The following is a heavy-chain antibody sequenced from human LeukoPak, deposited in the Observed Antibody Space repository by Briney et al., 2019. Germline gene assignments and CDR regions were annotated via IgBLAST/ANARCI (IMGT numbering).Heavy chain of an antibody. J-gene: IGHJ4*02. D-gene: IGHD6-19*01. Sequence: SETLSLTCTVSGGSISPYSWSWIRQPPGKRLEWIGDIHYKGSANYNLSLKSRVTISVDTSKNHLSLNLTSVLAADTAIYYCARRDTGWNYCDYWGQGILVTVSS. CDR2: IHYKGSA. CDR1: GGSISPYS. CDR3: ARRDTGWNYCDY. V-gene: IGHV4-59*08.